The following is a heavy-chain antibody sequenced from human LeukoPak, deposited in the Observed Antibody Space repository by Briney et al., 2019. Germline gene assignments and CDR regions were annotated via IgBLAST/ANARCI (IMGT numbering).Heavy chain of an antibody. CDR1: RFIFSSYE. J-gene: IGHJ3*02. V-gene: IGHV3-48*03. CDR2: ISFSGNSI. CDR3: ARDLIDPIQLWSEAFDI. Sequence: GGSLRLSCAASRFIFSSYEMNWVRQAPGKGLEWVAFISFSGNSIYYADSVKGRFTISRDNAKNSLYLQMNSLRAEDTAVYYCARDLIDPIQLWSEAFDIWGQGTMVTVSS. D-gene: IGHD5-18*01.